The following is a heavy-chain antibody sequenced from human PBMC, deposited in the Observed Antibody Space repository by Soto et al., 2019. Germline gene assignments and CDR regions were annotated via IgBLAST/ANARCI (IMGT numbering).Heavy chain of an antibody. CDR2: ISYDGSNK. J-gene: IGHJ4*02. CDR1: GFTFSSYG. Sequence: QVQLVESGGGVVQPGRSLRLSCAASGFTFSSYGIHWVRQAPGKGLEWVAVISYDGSNKYYADSVKGRFTISRDNSKNTLYLQMNSLRAEDTAVYYCGLLRDFDWSLPAPDYWGQGTLVTVSS. D-gene: IGHD3-9*01. CDR3: GLLRDFDWSLPAPDY. V-gene: IGHV3-30*03.